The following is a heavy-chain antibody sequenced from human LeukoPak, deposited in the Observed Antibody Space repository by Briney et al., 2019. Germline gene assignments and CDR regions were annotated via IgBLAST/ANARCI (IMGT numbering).Heavy chain of an antibody. Sequence: GESLKISCKGSGYSFTSYWIGWVRQMPGKGLEWMGIIYPGDSDTRYSPSFQGQVTISADQSISTAYLPWSSLKASDTAMYYCARHPISSSSPNFDYWGQGTLVTVSS. CDR2: IYPGDSDT. D-gene: IGHD6-6*01. V-gene: IGHV5-51*01. CDR3: ARHPISSSSPNFDY. J-gene: IGHJ4*02. CDR1: GYSFTSYW.